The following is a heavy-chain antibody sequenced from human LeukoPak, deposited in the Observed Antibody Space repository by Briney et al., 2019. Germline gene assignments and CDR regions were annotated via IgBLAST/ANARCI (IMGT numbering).Heavy chain of an antibody. CDR3: ARLAVAGIYDC. Sequence: GGSLRLSCAAASFTVRSKYTSGVRQAPGKGLEWVSVIYSGGNTDYADSVKGRFTISRDISKNTLYLQMISIRAEETAVDYCARLAVAGIYDCWGQGTLVTVSS. V-gene: IGHV3-53*01. CDR2: IYSGGNT. J-gene: IGHJ4*02. D-gene: IGHD6-19*01. CDR1: SFTVRSKY.